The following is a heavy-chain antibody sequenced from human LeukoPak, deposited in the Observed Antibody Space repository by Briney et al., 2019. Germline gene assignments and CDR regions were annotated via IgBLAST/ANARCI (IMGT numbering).Heavy chain of an antibody. V-gene: IGHV4-38-2*02. D-gene: IGHD3-16*02. CDR1: GYSISSGYY. Sequence: SETLSLTCTVSGYSISSGYYWGWIRQPPGKGLEWIGSIYHSGSTYYNPSLKSRVTISVDTSKNQFSLKLSSVTAADTAVYYCASRNYVWGSYRYFNYWGQGTLVTVSS. CDR2: IYHSGST. CDR3: ASRNYVWGSYRYFNY. J-gene: IGHJ4*02.